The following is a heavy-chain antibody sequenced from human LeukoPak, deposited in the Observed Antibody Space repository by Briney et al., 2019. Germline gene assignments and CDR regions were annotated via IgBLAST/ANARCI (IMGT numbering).Heavy chain of an antibody. J-gene: IGHJ2*01. V-gene: IGHV3-9*03. D-gene: IGHD6-19*01. CDR1: GFTFDDYA. CDR3: AKGRGLVLDWYFDL. CDR2: ISWNSGSI. Sequence: PGRSLRLSCAASGFTFDDYAMHWVRQAPGKGLEWVSGISWNSGSIGYADSVKGRFTISRDNAKNSLYLQMNSLRAEDMALYYCAKGRGLVLDWYFDLWGRGNLVTVSS.